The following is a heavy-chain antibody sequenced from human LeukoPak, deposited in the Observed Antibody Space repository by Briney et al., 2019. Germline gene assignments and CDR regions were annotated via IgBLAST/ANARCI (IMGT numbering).Heavy chain of an antibody. Sequence: SETLSLTCTVSGGSISASGVYWPGSAGPQGRGWSGLGVSNGATNYYNPSLKSRVTISGDTSKNQISLELASVTAADTAVYYCARRSHSPSGSPYWGQGTQVTVSS. CDR1: GGSISASGVY. D-gene: IGHD3-10*01. J-gene: IGHJ4*02. CDR2: SNGATN. CDR3: ARRSHSPSGSPY. V-gene: IGHV4-39*01.